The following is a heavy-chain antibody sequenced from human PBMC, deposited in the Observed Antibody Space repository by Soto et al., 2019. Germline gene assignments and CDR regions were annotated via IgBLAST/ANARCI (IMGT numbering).Heavy chain of an antibody. D-gene: IGHD3-22*01. CDR2: INGDGSTT. V-gene: IGHV3-74*01. CDR1: GFTFSSYW. CDR3: SRPRYDGSGTPFDN. Sequence: EVQLVESGGGLVQPGGSLRLSCAASGFTFSSYWMHWVHQAPGKGLVWVSGINGDGSTTTYADSVKGRFIISRDNAKNMLYLQMDSLTAEDTVVYYCSRPRYDGSGTPFDNWGQGTLVTVSS. J-gene: IGHJ4*02.